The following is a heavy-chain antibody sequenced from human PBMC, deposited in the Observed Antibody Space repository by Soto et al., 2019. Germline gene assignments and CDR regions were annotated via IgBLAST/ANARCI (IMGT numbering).Heavy chain of an antibody. CDR1: GYTFTSYD. J-gene: IGHJ4*02. Sequence: ASVKVSCKASGYTFTSYDINWVRQATGQGLEWMGWMSPNSGNTGYAQKFQGRVTMTRNTSISTAYMELSSLRSEDTAVYYCARVKGSREVWFGELYFDYWGQGTLVTVSS. V-gene: IGHV1-8*01. CDR2: MSPNSGNT. D-gene: IGHD3-10*01. CDR3: ARVKGSREVWFGELYFDY.